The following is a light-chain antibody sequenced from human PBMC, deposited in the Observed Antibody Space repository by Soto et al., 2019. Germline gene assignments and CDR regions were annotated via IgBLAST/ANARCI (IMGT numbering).Light chain of an antibody. J-gene: IGKJ4*01. CDR2: GAS. CDR1: QSVNSN. V-gene: IGKV3-15*01. CDR3: QQYNDWPLT. Sequence: EKVMTQSPAALSVSPGERATLSCRASQSVNSNLAWYQQKPGQAPRLLLYGASTRATGIPARFSGSASRTEFTLTISSLQSEDSAVYYCQQYNDWPLTFGGGTKVEVK.